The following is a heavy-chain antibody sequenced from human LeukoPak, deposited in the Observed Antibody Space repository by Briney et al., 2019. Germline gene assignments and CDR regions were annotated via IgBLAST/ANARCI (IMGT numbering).Heavy chain of an antibody. D-gene: IGHD4-17*01. CDR1: GGSISNLY. Sequence: SETLSLTCTVSGGSISNLYWNWIRQPPGKGLEWIGYIYYSGSTNYNPSLKSRVTISVDTSKNQFSLKLSSVTAADTAVYYCARLNDYGGLYFDYWGQGTLVTVSS. V-gene: IGHV4-59*08. CDR2: IYYSGST. CDR3: ARLNDYGGLYFDY. J-gene: IGHJ4*02.